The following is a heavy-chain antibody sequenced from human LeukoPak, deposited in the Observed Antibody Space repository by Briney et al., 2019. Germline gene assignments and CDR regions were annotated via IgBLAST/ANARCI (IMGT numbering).Heavy chain of an antibody. V-gene: IGHV1-69*13. CDR3: ARDSSPSGGYYYYMDV. CDR2: IIPIFGTA. Sequence: SVKVSCKASGGPFSSYAISWVRQAPGQGLEWMGGIIPIFGTANYAQKFQGRVTITAVESTSTAYMELSSLRSEDTAVYYCARDSSPSGGYYYYMDVWGKGTTVTVSS. CDR1: GGPFSSYA. D-gene: IGHD6-6*01. J-gene: IGHJ6*03.